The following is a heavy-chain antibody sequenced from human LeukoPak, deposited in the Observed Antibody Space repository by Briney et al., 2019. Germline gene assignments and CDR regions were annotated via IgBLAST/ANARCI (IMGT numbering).Heavy chain of an antibody. V-gene: IGHV1-24*01. CDR1: GYTLTELS. CDR3: ATAHSYGYGDFDY. D-gene: IGHD5-18*01. CDR2: FDPEDGET. J-gene: IGHJ4*02. Sequence: GASVKVSCKVSGYTLTELSMHWVRQAPGKGLEWMGGFDPEDGETIYAQKSQGRVTMTEDTSTDTAYMELSSLRSEDTAVYYCATAHSYGYGDFDYWGQGTLVTVSS.